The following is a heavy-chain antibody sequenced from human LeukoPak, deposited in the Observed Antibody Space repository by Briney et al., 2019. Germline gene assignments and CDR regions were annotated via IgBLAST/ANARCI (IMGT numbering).Heavy chain of an antibody. CDR1: GFTFSSYG. V-gene: IGHV3-33*01. D-gene: IGHD3-16*01. Sequence: GGSLRLSCAASGFTFSSYGMHWVRQAPGKGLEWVAVIWYDGSSKYYADSVKGRFTISRDNSKNTLYLQMNSLRAEDTAVYYCAREGELNWFDPWGQGTLVTVSS. J-gene: IGHJ5*02. CDR2: IWYDGSSK. CDR3: AREGELNWFDP.